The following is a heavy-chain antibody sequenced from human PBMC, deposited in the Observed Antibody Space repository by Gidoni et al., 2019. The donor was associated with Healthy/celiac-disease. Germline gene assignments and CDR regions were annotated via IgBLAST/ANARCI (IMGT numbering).Heavy chain of an antibody. J-gene: IGHJ4*02. D-gene: IGHD3-3*01. V-gene: IGHV3-15*01. CDR1: GFTFSNAW. CDR2: IKSKTDGGTT. CDR3: TTLYDFGSRVDY. Sequence: EVQLVESGGGLVKPGGSLRLSCAAYGFTFSNAWMSWVRQAPGKGLEWVGRIKSKTDGGTTDYAAPVKGRFTISRDDSKNTLYLQMNSLKTEDTAVYYCTTLYDFGSRVDYWGQGTLVTVSS.